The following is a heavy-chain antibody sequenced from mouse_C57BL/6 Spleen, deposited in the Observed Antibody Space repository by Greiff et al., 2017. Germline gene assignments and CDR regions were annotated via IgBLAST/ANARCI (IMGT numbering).Heavy chain of an antibody. J-gene: IGHJ4*01. V-gene: IGHV1-64*01. CDR3: ARDYGSSSYAMDY. CDR2: IHPNSGST. D-gene: IGHD1-1*01. Sequence: QVQLQQPGAELVKPGASVKLSCKASGYTFTSYWMHWVKQRPGQGLEWIGMIHPNSGSTNYNEKFKSKATLTVDKSSSTAYMQLSSLTSEDSAVYYCARDYGSSSYAMDYGGQGTSVTVSS. CDR1: GYTFTSYW.